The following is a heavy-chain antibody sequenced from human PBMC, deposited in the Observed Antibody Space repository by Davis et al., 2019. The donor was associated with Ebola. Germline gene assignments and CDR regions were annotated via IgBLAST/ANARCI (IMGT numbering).Heavy chain of an antibody. Sequence: GGSLRLSCAASGFTFSSYAMHWVRQAPGKGLEWVAVISYDGSNKYYADSVKGRFTISRDNSKNTLYLQMNSLRVEDTAVYYCARVGNYYYYMDVWGKGTTVTVSS. CDR1: GFTFSSYA. CDR2: ISYDGSNK. D-gene: IGHD7-27*01. CDR3: ARVGNYYYYMDV. J-gene: IGHJ6*03. V-gene: IGHV3-30*04.